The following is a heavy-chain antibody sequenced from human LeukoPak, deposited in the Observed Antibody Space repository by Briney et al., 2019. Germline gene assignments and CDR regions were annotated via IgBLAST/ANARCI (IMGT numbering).Heavy chain of an antibody. Sequence: GESLKISCKGSGYSFTSYWIGWVRQMPGKGLEWMGIIYPGDSDTRYSPSFQGQVTISADKSISTAYLQWSSLKASDTAMYYCARASEGRITIFGVVTPGAFDIWGQGTMVTVSS. D-gene: IGHD3-3*01. J-gene: IGHJ3*02. CDR2: IYPGDSDT. V-gene: IGHV5-51*01. CDR1: GYSFTSYW. CDR3: ARASEGRITIFGVVTPGAFDI.